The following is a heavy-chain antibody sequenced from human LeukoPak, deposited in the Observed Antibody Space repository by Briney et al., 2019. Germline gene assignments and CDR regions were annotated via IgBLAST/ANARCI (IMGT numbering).Heavy chain of an antibody. CDR2: ISGSAGST. J-gene: IGHJ4*02. CDR3: AKGRGYCTGGSCYSDY. V-gene: IGHV3-23*01. CDR1: GFTFSNYA. Sequence: PGGSLRLSCTASGFTFSNYAMSWVRQAPGKGLEWVSTISGSAGSTYYADSVKGRFTISRDNSKNTLYLQMNSLRVEDTAIYYCAKGRGYCTGGSCYSDYWGQGTLVTVSS. D-gene: IGHD2-15*01.